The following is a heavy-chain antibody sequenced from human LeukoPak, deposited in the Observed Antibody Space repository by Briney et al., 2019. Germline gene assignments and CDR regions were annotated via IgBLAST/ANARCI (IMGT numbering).Heavy chain of an antibody. Sequence: GASVKVSCKASGYTFTGYYIHWVRQAPGQGLEWMGWINPNSGGTNYAQKFQGRVTMTRETSISTAYMELSRLRSDDTAVYYCARGSWQWLVKNGLDYFDYWGQGTLVTVSS. CDR1: GYTFTGYY. CDR3: ARGSWQWLVKNGLDYFDY. D-gene: IGHD6-19*01. V-gene: IGHV1-2*02. J-gene: IGHJ4*02. CDR2: INPNSGGT.